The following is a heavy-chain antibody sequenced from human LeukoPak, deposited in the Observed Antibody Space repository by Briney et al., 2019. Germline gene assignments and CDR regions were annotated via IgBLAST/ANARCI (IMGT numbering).Heavy chain of an antibody. J-gene: IGHJ4*02. CDR2: IRGSGGST. CDR1: GFTFSSYA. CDR3: AKVGFLEWLLPSHFDY. Sequence: GGSLRLSCAASGFTFSSYAMSWVRQAPGKGLEWVSAIRGSGGSTYYADSVKGRFTISRDNSKNTLYLQMNSLRAEDTAVYYCAKVGFLEWLLPSHFDYWGQGTLVTVSS. D-gene: IGHD3-3*02. V-gene: IGHV3-23*01.